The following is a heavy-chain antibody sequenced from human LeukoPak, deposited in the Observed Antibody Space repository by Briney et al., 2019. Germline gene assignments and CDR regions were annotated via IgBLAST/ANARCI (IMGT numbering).Heavy chain of an antibody. CDR3: AREAEDGMDV. CDR2: INPNSGAT. D-gene: IGHD6-25*01. Sequence: ASVKVSCKASGYTFTNYYLHWVRQAPGQGLEWMGWINPNSGATDYAQSFQGRVTMTRDTSSSTAYMELSSLRSEDTAVYYCAREAEDGMDVWGQGTTVTVSS. CDR1: GYTFTNYY. V-gene: IGHV1-2*02. J-gene: IGHJ6*02.